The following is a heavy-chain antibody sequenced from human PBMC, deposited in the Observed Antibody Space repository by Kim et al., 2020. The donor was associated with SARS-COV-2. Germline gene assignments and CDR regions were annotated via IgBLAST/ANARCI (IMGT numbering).Heavy chain of an antibody. CDR1: GGSFSGYY. J-gene: IGHJ5*02. Sequence: SETLSLTCAVYGGSFSGYYWSWIRQPPGKGLEWIGEINHSGSTNYNPSLKSRVTISVDTSKNQFSLKLSSVTAADTAVYYCARSPPGSLGWFGPWGQGTL. CDR3: ARSPPGSLGWFGP. D-gene: IGHD2-15*01. V-gene: IGHV4-34*01. CDR2: INHSGST.